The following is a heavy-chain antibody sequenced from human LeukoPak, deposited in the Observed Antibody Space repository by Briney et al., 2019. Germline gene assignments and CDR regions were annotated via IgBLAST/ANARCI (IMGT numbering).Heavy chain of an antibody. CDR1: GFTFSSYW. CDR2: INSDGGST. V-gene: IGHV3-74*01. CDR3: GRRIQGMAPYYFDY. Sequence: GGSLRLSCTASGFTFSSYWMHWVRQAPGKGLVWVSRINSDGGSTSYADSVKGRFTISRDNAKNTLYLQMNSLRAEDTAVYYCGRRIQGMAPYYFDYWGQGTLVTVSS. D-gene: IGHD5-24*01. J-gene: IGHJ4*02.